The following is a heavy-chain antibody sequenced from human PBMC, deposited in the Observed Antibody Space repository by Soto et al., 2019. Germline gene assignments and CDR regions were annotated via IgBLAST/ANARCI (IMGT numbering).Heavy chain of an antibody. CDR2: ISFDGSER. Sequence: QVQLVESGGGVVQPGTSLRLSCVVSGLTFRDSGMHWVRQAPGKGLEWVAVISFDGSERHYRDSVKGRFSISRDNSRNTLYLQMNSLRGDDSAVYYCANGEVGVRYYYGMDVWGQGSTVTVSS. CDR1: GLTFRDSG. CDR3: ANGEVGVRYYYGMDV. D-gene: IGHD3-16*01. V-gene: IGHV3-30*18. J-gene: IGHJ6*02.